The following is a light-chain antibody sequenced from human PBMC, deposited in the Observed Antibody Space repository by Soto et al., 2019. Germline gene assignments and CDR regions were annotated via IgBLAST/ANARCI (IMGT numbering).Light chain of an antibody. V-gene: IGKV1-5*03. CDR2: KAS. CDR3: QPYDSYWT. CDR1: QSISNW. J-gene: IGKJ1*01. Sequence: DIQMTQSPSTLSAFIGDRVTITCRASQSISNWLAWYQQKPGEAPKLLISKASSLESGVSSRFSGSGSGTEVTLTISSLQPDDFATYYCQPYDSYWTFGQGTKMEI.